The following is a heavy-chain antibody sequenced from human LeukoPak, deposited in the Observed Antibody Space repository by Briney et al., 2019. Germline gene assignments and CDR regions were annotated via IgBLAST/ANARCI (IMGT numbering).Heavy chain of an antibody. Sequence: PGGSLRLSCAGSGFTFSDYYMSWIRQAPGKGLELVSYISSSGSTIYYADSVKGRFTISRDNAKNPLYLQMNSLRAEDTAVYYCARVDTAMVKDYWGQGTLVTVSS. D-gene: IGHD5-18*01. CDR3: ARVDTAMVKDY. J-gene: IGHJ4*02. CDR1: GFTFSDYY. V-gene: IGHV3-11*01. CDR2: ISSSGSTI.